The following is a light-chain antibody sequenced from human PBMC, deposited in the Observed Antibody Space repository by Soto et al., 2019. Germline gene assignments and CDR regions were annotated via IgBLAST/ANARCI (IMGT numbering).Light chain of an antibody. Sequence: EIVMTQSPPTLSVSPGERATLSFRASQSVGSKLAWYQQRPGQAPRLLIYDASNRATGIPARFSGSGSGTEFSLTISSLQSEDFAVYSCQQYGDWPGAFGGGTTVDIK. V-gene: IGKV3D-15*01. CDR3: QQYGDWPGA. J-gene: IGKJ4*01. CDR1: QSVGSK. CDR2: DAS.